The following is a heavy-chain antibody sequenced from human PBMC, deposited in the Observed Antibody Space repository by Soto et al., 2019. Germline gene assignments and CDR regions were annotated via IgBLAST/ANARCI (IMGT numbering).Heavy chain of an antibody. D-gene: IGHD2-15*01. CDR3: ARDEGRRYCSGGSCLWLDY. J-gene: IGHJ4*02. Sequence: SETLSLTCTVSSGSISSGGYYWSWIRQHPGKGLEWIGFIYYSGSTYYNPSLKSRVTISEDTSKNQFSLQLNSVTPEDTAVYYCARDEGRRYCSGGSCLWLDYWGQGTLVTVSS. CDR1: SGSISSGGYY. V-gene: IGHV4-31*03. CDR2: IYYSGST.